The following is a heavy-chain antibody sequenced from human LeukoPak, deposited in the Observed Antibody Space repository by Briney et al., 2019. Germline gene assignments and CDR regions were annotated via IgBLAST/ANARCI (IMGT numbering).Heavy chain of an antibody. CDR1: GGSFSGYY. J-gene: IGHJ4*02. Sequence: SETLSLTCAVYGGSFSGYYWSWIRQPPGKGLEWIGEINHSGSTNYNPSLKSRVTISVDTSKNQFSLKLSSVTAADTAVYYCASDDSSGYTTFDYWGQGTLVTVSS. V-gene: IGHV4-34*01. D-gene: IGHD3-22*01. CDR3: ASDDSSGYTTFDY. CDR2: INHSGST.